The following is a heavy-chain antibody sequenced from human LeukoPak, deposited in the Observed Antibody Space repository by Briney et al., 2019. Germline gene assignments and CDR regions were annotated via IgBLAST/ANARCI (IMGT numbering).Heavy chain of an antibody. CDR2: IYYSGST. V-gene: IGHV4-39*01. CDR1: GGSISSSSYY. Sequence: PPETLSLTCPVSGGSISSSSYYWGWIRQPPGKGLEWTGSIYYSGSTYYNPSLKSRVTISVDTSKNQFSLKLSSVTAADTAVYYCAAQWLERLNWFDPWGQGTLVTVSS. CDR3: AAQWLERLNWFDP. J-gene: IGHJ5*02. D-gene: IGHD6-19*01.